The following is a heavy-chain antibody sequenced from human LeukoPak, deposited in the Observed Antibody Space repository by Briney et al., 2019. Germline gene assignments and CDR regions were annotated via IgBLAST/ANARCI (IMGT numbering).Heavy chain of an antibody. CDR1: GYTFSSYG. J-gene: IGHJ4*02. CDR2: ISAYNGNT. V-gene: IGHV1-18*01. D-gene: IGHD6-13*01. Sequence: ASVKVSCKASGYTFSSYGISWVRQAPGQGLEWMGWISAYNGNTNYAQKLQGRVTMTPDTSTSTAYMELQSLRYDDTAAYYCASTRIAGTGTQIFDYWGQGTLVTVSS. CDR3: ASTRIAGTGTQIFDY.